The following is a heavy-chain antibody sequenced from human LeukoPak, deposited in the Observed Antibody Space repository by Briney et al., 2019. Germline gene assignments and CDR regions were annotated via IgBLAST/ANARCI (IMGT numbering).Heavy chain of an antibody. D-gene: IGHD3-22*01. CDR3: AKDSYDSSGYYLPY. J-gene: IGHJ4*02. V-gene: IGHV3-30*18. CDR1: GFAFSSYG. CDR2: ISYDGSNK. Sequence: GGSLRLSCAASGFAFSSYGMHWVRQAPGKGLEWVAVISYDGSNKYYADSVKGRFTISRDNSKNTLYLQMNSLRAEDTAVYYCAKDSYDSSGYYLPYWGQGTLVTVSS.